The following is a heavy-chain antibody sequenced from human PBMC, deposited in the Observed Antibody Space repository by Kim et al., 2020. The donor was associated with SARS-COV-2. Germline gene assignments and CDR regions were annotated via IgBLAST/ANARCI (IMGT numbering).Heavy chain of an antibody. V-gene: IGHV1-3*01. Sequence: ASVKVSCKASGYTFTSYAMHWVRQAPGQRLEWMGWINAGNGNTKYSQKFQGRVTITRDTSASTAYMELSSLRSEDTAVYYCVRGVIWFGRPAYYYYYGMDAWGQRTTVAVSS. CDR2: INAGNGNT. CDR3: VRGVIWFGRPAYYYYYGMDA. D-gene: IGHD3-10*01. J-gene: IGHJ6*02. CDR1: GYTFTSYA.